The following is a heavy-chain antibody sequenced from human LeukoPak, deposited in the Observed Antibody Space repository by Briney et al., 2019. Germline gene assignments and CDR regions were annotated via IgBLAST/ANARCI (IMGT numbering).Heavy chain of an antibody. V-gene: IGHV1-18*01. CDR2: ISAYNGNT. Sequence: ASVKVSCKSSGYTFTSYGIIWVRQAPGQGLEWMGWISAYNGNTNYAQKLQGRVTMTTDTSTSTAYMELRSLRSDDTAVYYCAMYSSSWRLFDYWGQGTLVTVSS. CDR3: AMYSSSWRLFDY. J-gene: IGHJ4*02. D-gene: IGHD6-13*01. CDR1: GYTFTSYG.